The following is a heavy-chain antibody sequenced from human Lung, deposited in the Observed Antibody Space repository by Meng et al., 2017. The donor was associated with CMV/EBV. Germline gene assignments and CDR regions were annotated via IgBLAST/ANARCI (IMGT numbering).Heavy chain of an antibody. V-gene: IGHV1-2*06. D-gene: IGHD5-24*01. Sequence: SGYTFSDYYMHWVRQAPGQGLEWMGRINPKTGGRTYAEKVQGRVTMTRDTSITTAYMDLSSLRFDDTAIYYCARGDITIIVSDGLDVWGQGTMVTVSS. CDR3: ARGDITIIVSDGLDV. J-gene: IGHJ6*02. CDR1: GYTFSDYY. CDR2: INPKTGGR.